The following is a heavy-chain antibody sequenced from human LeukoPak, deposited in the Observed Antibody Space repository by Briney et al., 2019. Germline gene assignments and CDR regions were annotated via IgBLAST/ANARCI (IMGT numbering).Heavy chain of an antibody. CDR3: ARGLYGSGTYGGFDY. CDR2: IYRGGST. D-gene: IGHD3-10*01. V-gene: IGHV3-53*01. J-gene: IGHJ4*02. Sequence: PGGSLRLSCAASGFTVNSDYMSWVRQAPGKGLEWVSVIYRGGSTYYADSVKGRFTISRDYSKNTVYLQMNSLRAEDTAVYYCARGLYGSGTYGGFDYWGQGTLVTVSS. CDR1: GFTVNSDY.